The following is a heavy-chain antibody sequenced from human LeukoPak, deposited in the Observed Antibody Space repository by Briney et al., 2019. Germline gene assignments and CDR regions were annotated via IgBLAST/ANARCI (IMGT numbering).Heavy chain of an antibody. Sequence: SETLSLTCTVSGGSISSSSYYWGWIRQPPGKGLEWIGSIYYSGSTYYNPSLKSRVTMSVDTSKNQFSLKLSSVTAADTAVYYCARDSLIRYDSSGYNWFDPWGQGTLVTVSS. CDR3: ARDSLIRYDSSGYNWFDP. V-gene: IGHV4-39*07. J-gene: IGHJ5*02. CDR1: GGSISSSSYY. CDR2: IYYSGST. D-gene: IGHD3-22*01.